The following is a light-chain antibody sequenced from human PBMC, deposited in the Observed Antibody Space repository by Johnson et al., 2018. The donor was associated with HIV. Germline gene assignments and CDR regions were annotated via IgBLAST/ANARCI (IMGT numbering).Light chain of an antibody. Sequence: QSVLTQPPSVSAAPGQKVTISCSGSSSNIGNNYVSWYQQLPGTSPKLLIYENNKRPSGIPDRFSGSKSGTSATLGITGLQTGDEADYYCGTWDSSLSAAVFGTGTKGTGL. J-gene: IGLJ1*01. CDR2: ENN. V-gene: IGLV1-51*02. CDR1: SSNIGNNY. CDR3: GTWDSSLSAAV.